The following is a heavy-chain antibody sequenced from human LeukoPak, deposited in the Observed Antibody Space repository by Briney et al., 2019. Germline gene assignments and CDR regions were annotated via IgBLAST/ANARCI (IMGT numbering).Heavy chain of an antibody. CDR3: ARDLRITIFGVVITPLDY. V-gene: IGHV3-30*19. J-gene: IGHJ4*02. CDR1: GFTFSSYG. CDR2: ISYDGSNK. D-gene: IGHD3-3*01. Sequence: PGGSLRLSCAASGFTFSSYGMHWVRQAPGKGLEWVAVISYDGSNKYYADSVKGRFTISRDTSKNTLYLQMNSLRAEDTAVYYCARDLRITIFGVVITPLDYWGQGTLVTVSS.